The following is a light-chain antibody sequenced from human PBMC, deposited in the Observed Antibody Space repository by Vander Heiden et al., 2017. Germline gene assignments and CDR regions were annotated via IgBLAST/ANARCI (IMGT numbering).Light chain of an antibody. CDR1: QSISDW. V-gene: IGKV1-5*03. Sequence: DIQMTQSPSTLSASVGDRVTITCRASQSISDWLAWYQQKPGKPPNLLIYRASSLESAVPSRFSGSGSGTEFTLTISSLQPDDFATYYCHQDNSYWNTFGQGTKLEIK. J-gene: IGKJ2*01. CDR2: RAS. CDR3: HQDNSYWNT.